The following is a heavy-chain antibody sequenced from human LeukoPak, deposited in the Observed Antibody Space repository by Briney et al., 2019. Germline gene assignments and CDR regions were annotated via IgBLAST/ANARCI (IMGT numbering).Heavy chain of an antibody. CDR1: GFIVSSNY. CDR3: ARDGYQLPWSVPAFDI. V-gene: IGHV3-66*01. D-gene: IGHD2-2*01. CDR2: IYSGGST. J-gene: IGHJ3*02. Sequence: HAGGSLRLSCAASGFIVSSNYMSWVRRAPGKGLECVSVIYSGGSTYYADSVKGRFTISRDNSKNMLYLQMNSLRAEDTAVYYCARDGYQLPWSVPAFDIWGQGTMVTVSS.